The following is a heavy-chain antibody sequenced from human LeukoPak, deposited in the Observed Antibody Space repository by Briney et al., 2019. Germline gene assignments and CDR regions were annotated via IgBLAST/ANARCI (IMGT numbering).Heavy chain of an antibody. CDR3: AHAQPYTERGSGWYYFDY. CDR1: GFSLYTTGVG. J-gene: IGHJ4*02. D-gene: IGHD6-19*01. V-gene: IGHV2-5*02. Sequence: SGPTLVKPTQTLTLTCTFSGFSLYTTGVGVGWIRQPPGKALEWLALIYWDDDKRYSPSLKSRLTITKDTSKNQVVLTMTNMGPVDTATYFCAHAQPYTERGSGWYYFDYWGQGILVTVSS. CDR2: IYWDDDK.